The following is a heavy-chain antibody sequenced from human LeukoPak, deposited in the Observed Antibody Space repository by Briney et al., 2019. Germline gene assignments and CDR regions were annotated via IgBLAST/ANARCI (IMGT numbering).Heavy chain of an antibody. V-gene: IGHV1-2*02. CDR1: GYTFTCYY. J-gene: IGHJ3*01. CDR3: ARTIAAAGPPDY. D-gene: IGHD6-13*01. CDR2: INPNSGGT. Sequence: GASVKVSCKASGYTFTCYYMHWVRQAPGQGLEWMGWINPNSGGTNYAQKFQGRVTMTRDTSISTAYMELSSLRSEDTAVYYCARTIAAAGPPDYWGQGTMVTVSS.